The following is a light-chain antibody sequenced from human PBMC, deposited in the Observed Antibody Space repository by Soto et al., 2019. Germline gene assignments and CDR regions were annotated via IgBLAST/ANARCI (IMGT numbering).Light chain of an antibody. CDR2: DVT. V-gene: IGLV2-11*01. J-gene: IGLJ1*01. CDR3: CSYAGNYTYV. Sequence: QSALTQPRSVSGSPGQAVTISCTGTRSDVGGYNYVSWYQQNPGKAPKLMIHDVTKRPSGVPDRFSGSKSGNTASLTISGLQAEDEADYYCCSYAGNYTYVFGTGTKLTVL. CDR1: RSDVGGYNY.